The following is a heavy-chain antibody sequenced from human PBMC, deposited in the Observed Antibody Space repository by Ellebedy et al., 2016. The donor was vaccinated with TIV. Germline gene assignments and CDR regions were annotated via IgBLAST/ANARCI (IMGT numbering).Heavy chain of an antibody. J-gene: IGHJ6*02. V-gene: IGHV4-59*02. CDR3: ARGVMGYYSYGMDV. CDR1: GASVSTSY. Sequence: MPGGSLRLSCTVSGASVSTSYWSWIRQAPGRGLEWIGYIYDMGGIGSTNYIPSLKSRVIISVDTSKNQLSLSLTSLTAADTAVYYCARGVMGYYSYGMDVWGQGTTVTVSS. D-gene: IGHD2-21*01. CDR2: IYDMGGIGST.